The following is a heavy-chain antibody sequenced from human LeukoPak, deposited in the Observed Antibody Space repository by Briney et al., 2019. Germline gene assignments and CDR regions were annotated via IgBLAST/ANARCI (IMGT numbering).Heavy chain of an antibody. CDR3: AREDSSGWYVFDY. CDR1: GYTFTSYY. D-gene: IGHD6-19*01. CDR2: INPSGGST. J-gene: IGHJ4*02. Sequence: GASAKVSCKASGYTFTSYYMHWVLQAPGQGLEWMGIINPSGGSTSYAQKFQGRVTMTRDTSTSTVYMELSSLSSEDTAVYYCAREDSSGWYVFDYWGQGTLVTVSS. V-gene: IGHV1-46*01.